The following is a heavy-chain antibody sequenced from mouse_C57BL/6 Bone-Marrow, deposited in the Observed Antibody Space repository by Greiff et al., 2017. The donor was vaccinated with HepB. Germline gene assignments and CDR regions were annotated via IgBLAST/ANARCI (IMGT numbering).Heavy chain of an antibody. CDR2: IDPSDSYT. Sequence: QVQLQQPGAELVKPGASVKLSCKASGCTFTSYWMQWVKQRPGQGLEWIGEIDPSDSYTNYNQKFKGKATLTVDTSSSTAYMQLSSLTSEDSAVYYCASWDFDYWGQGTTLTVSS. CDR1: GCTFTSYW. V-gene: IGHV1-50*01. D-gene: IGHD4-1*01. J-gene: IGHJ2*01. CDR3: ASWDFDY.